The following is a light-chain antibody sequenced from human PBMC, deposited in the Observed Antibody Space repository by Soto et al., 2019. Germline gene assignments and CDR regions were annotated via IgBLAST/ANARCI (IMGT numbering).Light chain of an antibody. J-gene: IGKJ4*01. CDR1: QSISSY. CDR2: AAS. V-gene: IGKV1-39*01. Sequence: DIQMTQSPSSLSASVGDRVTITCRASQSISSYLNWYQQKPGKAPKLLIYAASSLQSGVPSRFSGSGSGTDLTLTISSLQPEDFATYYCQQSYSTPFTFGGGTKVDI. CDR3: QQSYSTPFT.